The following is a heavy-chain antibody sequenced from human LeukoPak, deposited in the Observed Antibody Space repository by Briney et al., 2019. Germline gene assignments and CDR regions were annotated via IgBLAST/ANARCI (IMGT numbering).Heavy chain of an antibody. CDR3: ARLNGGLYYFDY. Sequence: SETLSLTCTVSGGSISTTSYFWGWIRQPPGKGLEWIGSIYYSGSTYYNPSLKSRVTISVDTSKNQFSLKLSSVTAADTAVYYCARLNGGLYYFDYWGQGTLVTVSS. D-gene: IGHD4-23*01. V-gene: IGHV4-39*07. CDR2: IYYSGST. CDR1: GGSISTTSYF. J-gene: IGHJ4*02.